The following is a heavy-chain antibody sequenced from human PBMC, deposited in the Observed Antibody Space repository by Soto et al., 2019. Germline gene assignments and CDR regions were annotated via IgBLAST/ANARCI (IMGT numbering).Heavy chain of an antibody. CDR2: INHSGST. J-gene: IGHJ6*02. CDR1: GGSFSGYY. Sequence: SETLSLTCAVYGGSFSGYYWSWIRQPPGKGLEWIGEINHSGSTNYNPSLKSRVTISVDTSKNQFSLKLSSVTAADTAVYYCARIIAAAGPIYYYYYGMDVWGQGTTVTVSS. CDR3: ARIIAAAGPIYYYYYGMDV. D-gene: IGHD6-13*01. V-gene: IGHV4-34*01.